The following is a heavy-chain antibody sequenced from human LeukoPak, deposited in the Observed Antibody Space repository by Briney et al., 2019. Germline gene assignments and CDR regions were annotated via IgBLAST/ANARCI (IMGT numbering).Heavy chain of an antibody. CDR2: ISYSGST. J-gene: IGHJ6*02. CDR3: ARDSLYQLLAGDYYYYYGMDV. Sequence: SETLSLTCTVSGGSITRRSVSSGDYYWSWIRQPPEKGLEWIGYISYSGSTYSNPSLKSRVTMSIDTSKNQFSLKLSSVTAADTAVYYCARDSLYQLLAGDYYYYYGMDVWGQGTTVTVSS. D-gene: IGHD2-2*01. CDR1: GGSITRRSVSSGDYY. V-gene: IGHV4-30-4*01.